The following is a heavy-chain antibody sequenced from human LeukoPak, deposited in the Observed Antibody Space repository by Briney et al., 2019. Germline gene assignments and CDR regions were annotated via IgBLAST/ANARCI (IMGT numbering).Heavy chain of an antibody. CDR2: INPNSGDT. J-gene: IGHJ4*02. D-gene: IGHD3-16*02. V-gene: IGHV1-2*02. CDR3: ARDYVWGTYRFFKDDY. Sequence: ASVKVSCKASGYIFTAYYMHWVRQAPGQGLEWMGWINPNSGDTKYEEKFQGRVTMTRDTSITTAYMELSSLRSDDTAVYYCARDYVWGTYRFFKDDYWGQGTLVTVSS. CDR1: GYIFTAYY.